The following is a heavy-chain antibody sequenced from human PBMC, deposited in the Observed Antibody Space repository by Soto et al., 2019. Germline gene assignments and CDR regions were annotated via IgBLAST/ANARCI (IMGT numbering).Heavy chain of an antibody. CDR2: ISYDGSNK. J-gene: IGHJ4*02. Sequence: QVQLVESGGGVVQPGRSLRLSCAASGFTFSSYAMHWVRQAPGKGLEWVAVISYDGSNKYYADSVKGRFTISRDNSKNTLYLQMNSLRAEDTAVYYCARDSFGFGEFVFDYWGQGTLVTVSS. V-gene: IGHV3-30-3*01. CDR3: ARDSFGFGEFVFDY. CDR1: GFTFSSYA. D-gene: IGHD3-10*01.